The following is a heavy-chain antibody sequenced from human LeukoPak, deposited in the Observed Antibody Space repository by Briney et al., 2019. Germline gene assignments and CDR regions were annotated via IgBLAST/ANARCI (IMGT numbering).Heavy chain of an antibody. CDR3: AKGEWPGAYSSGWYYFDY. V-gene: IGHV3-23*01. CDR2: ISGSGGST. CDR1: GFTFSSYA. Sequence: GGSLRLSCAASGFTFSSYAMSWVRQAPGKGLEWVSAISGSGGSTYYADSVKGRFTISRDNSKNTLYLQMNSLRAEDTAVYYCAKGEWPGAYSSGWYYFDYWGQGTLVTVSS. D-gene: IGHD6-19*01. J-gene: IGHJ4*02.